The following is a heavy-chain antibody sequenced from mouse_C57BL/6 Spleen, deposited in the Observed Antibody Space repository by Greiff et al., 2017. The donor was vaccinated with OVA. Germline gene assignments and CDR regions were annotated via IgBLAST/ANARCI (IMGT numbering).Heavy chain of an antibody. J-gene: IGHJ3*01. Sequence: VKLQESGAELVKPGASVKMSCKASGYTFTSYWITWVKQRPGQGLEWIGDIYPGSGSTNYNEKFKSKATLTVDTSSSTAYMQLSSLTSEDSAVYYCARLRQTWFAYWGQGTLVTVSA. CDR2: IYPGSGST. CDR3: ARLRQTWFAY. D-gene: IGHD6-1*01. V-gene: IGHV1-55*01. CDR1: GYTFTSYW.